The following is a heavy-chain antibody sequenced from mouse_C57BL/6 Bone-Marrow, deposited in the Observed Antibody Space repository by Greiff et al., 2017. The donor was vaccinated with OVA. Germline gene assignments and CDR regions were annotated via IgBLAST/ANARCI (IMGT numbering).Heavy chain of an antibody. CDR2: IDPEDGDT. CDR1: GFNIKDYY. CDR3: TTDYGSSYWYFDV. V-gene: IGHV14-1*01. J-gene: IGHJ1*03. D-gene: IGHD1-1*01. Sequence: EVKLEESGAELVRPGASVKLSCTASGFNIKDYYMHWVKQRPEQGLEWIGRIDPEDGDTEYAPKFQGKATMTADTSSNTAYLQLSSLTSEDTAVYDCTTDYGSSYWYFDVWGTGTTVTVSS.